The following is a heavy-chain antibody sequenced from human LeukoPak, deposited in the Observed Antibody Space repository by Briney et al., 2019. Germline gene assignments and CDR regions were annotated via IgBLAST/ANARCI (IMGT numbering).Heavy chain of an antibody. Sequence: SETLSLTCTVSGGSISSYYWSWLRQPPGKGLEWIGYIYYSGSTNYNPSLKSRVTISVDTSKNQFSLKLSSVTAADTAVYYCARTPALSYYYYGMDVWGQGTTVTVSS. CDR1: GGSISSYY. V-gene: IGHV4-59*01. CDR3: ARTPALSYYYYGMDV. D-gene: IGHD3-10*01. CDR2: IYYSGST. J-gene: IGHJ6*02.